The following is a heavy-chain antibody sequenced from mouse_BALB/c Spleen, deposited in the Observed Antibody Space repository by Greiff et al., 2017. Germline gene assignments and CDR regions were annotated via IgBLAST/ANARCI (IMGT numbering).Heavy chain of an antibody. Sequence: QVQLKQSGPELVRPGASVKMSCKASGYTFTSYWMHWVKQRPGQGLEWIGMIDPSNSETRFNQKFKDKATLNVDKSSNTSYMLLSSLTSEDSAVYYCARSSYYYGSSYIFAYWGQGTLVTVSA. CDR2: IDPSNSET. D-gene: IGHD1-1*01. CDR3: ARSSYYYGSSYIFAY. CDR1: GYTFTSYW. V-gene: IGHV1S127*01. J-gene: IGHJ3*01.